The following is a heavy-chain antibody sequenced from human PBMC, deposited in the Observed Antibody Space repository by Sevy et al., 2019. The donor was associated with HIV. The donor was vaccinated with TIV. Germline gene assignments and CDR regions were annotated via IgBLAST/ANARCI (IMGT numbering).Heavy chain of an antibody. CDR2: IKTDNGNR. J-gene: IGHJ4*02. D-gene: IGHD3-3*01. CDR1: GYSFTNYA. Sequence: ASVKVSCKASGYSFTNYAIHWVRQAPGQGLEWMGWIKTDNGNRKYSQRFQGRVTITRDTSASTAYMEMSILRYDDTALYVCARGKGGIFGVVVGQFDSWGQGTLVTVSS. V-gene: IGHV1-3*04. CDR3: ARGKGGIFGVVVGQFDS.